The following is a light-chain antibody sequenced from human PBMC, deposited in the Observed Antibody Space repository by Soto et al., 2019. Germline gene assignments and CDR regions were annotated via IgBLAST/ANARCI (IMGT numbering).Light chain of an antibody. CDR2: VAS. Sequence: EILLTQSPATLSLSPGDRATLSCRASQSVSSYLAWYQQKPGQAPRLLIYVASNMATGIPARFSGSGSGTDFTLTISSLEPEDFAVYYCQQRSNWPYTFGQGTKLEIK. V-gene: IGKV3-11*01. J-gene: IGKJ2*01. CDR1: QSVSSY. CDR3: QQRSNWPYT.